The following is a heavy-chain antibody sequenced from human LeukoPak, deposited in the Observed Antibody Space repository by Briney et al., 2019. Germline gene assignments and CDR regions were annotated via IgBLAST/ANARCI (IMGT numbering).Heavy chain of an antibody. CDR2: IYYSGNT. CDR1: GGSISSYY. D-gene: IGHD3-3*01. J-gene: IGHJ6*03. CDR3: ASSVEGYYYYYMDV. V-gene: IGHV4-59*01. Sequence: SETLSLTCTVSGGSISSYYWSWIRQPPGKGLEWVGYIYYSGNTNYNPSLKSRVTISVATSKTKFPLKLSSVTAADTAVYYCASSVEGYYYYYMDVWGRGATVTISS.